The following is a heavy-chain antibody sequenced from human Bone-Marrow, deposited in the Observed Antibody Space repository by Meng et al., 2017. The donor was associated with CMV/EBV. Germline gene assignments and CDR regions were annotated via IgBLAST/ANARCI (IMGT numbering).Heavy chain of an antibody. CDR3: ARDSEVWWELLQGHAFDI. D-gene: IGHD1-26*01. J-gene: IGHJ3*02. V-gene: IGHV3-7*01. CDR2: IEGDGNTK. CDR1: GFSFNNYW. Sequence: GESLKISCTVSGFSFNNYWMSWVRQAPGKGLEWVADIEGDGNTKYYADSVKGRFTISRDNAKRFLYLQLNALRVEDTAMYYCARDSEVWWELLQGHAFDIWGQGTMVTVSS.